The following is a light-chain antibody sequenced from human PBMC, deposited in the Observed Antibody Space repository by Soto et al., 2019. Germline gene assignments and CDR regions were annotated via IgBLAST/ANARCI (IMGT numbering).Light chain of an antibody. V-gene: IGKV3-20*01. CDR2: GAT. CDR1: QSISGSY. J-gene: IGKJ3*01. CDR3: QQYGVSPQS. Sequence: EIVLTQSPGTLSLSPGERVTLSCRASQSISGSYLAWYQQKRGQAPRLLVYGATTMATGIPDRFSGSGSGSDFTLIISRLEPEDFAVYFCQQYGVSPQSFGPGTKVDIK.